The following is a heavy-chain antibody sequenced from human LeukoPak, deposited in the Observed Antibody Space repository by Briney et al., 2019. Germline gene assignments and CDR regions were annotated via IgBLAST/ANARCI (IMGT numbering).Heavy chain of an antibody. CDR3: ASGDYYYYYYMDV. J-gene: IGHJ6*03. V-gene: IGHV1-46*01. D-gene: IGHD4-17*01. CDR2: INPSGGST. Sequence: ASVKVSRKASGYTFTSYYMHWVRQAPGQGLEWMGIINPSGGSTSYAQKFQGRVTMTRDMSTSTVYMELSSLRSEDTAVYYCASGDYYYYYYMDVWGKGTTVTVSS. CDR1: GYTFTSYY.